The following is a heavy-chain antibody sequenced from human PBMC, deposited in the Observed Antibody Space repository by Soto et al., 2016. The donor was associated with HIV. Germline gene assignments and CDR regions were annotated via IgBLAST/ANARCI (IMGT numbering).Heavy chain of an antibody. CDR1: GYTFTSYD. V-gene: IGHV1-8*03. CDR3: ARVEGRHITMVRGVIITGFDY. D-gene: IGHD3-10*01. CDR2: MNPNSGNT. J-gene: IGHJ4*02. Sequence: QVQLVQSGAEVKRPGDSVKVSCKASGYTFTSYDINWVRQATGQGLEWMGWMNPNSGNTGYAQKFQGRVTITRNTSISTAYMELSSLRSEDTAVYYCARVEGRHITMVRGVIITGFDYWGQGTLVTVSS.